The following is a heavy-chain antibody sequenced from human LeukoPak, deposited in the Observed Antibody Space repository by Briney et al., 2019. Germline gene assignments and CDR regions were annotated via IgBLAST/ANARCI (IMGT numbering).Heavy chain of an antibody. CDR2: IIPIFGTA. Sequence: SVKVSCKASGGTFSSYAISWVRQAPGQGLEWMGGIIPIFGTANYAQKFQGRVTITADESTSTAYMELSSLRSEDTAVYYCARQLYHGDYDFDYWGQGTLVTVSS. D-gene: IGHD4-17*01. CDR1: GGTFSSYA. J-gene: IGHJ4*02. CDR3: ARQLYHGDYDFDY. V-gene: IGHV1-69*13.